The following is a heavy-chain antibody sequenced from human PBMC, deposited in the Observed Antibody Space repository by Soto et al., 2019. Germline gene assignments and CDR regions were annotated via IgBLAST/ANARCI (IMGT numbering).Heavy chain of an antibody. D-gene: IGHD2-15*01. CDR1: GFSLSSYA. CDR3: AKDRRDGDFMHILVVDF. CDR2: MSYDETKK. J-gene: IGHJ4*02. Sequence: QVRLVESGGGVVQPGGSLRLSCATSGFSLSSYAMHWVRQAPGKGLEWVALMSYDETKKYYADSVRARFTIASATSKNTLFLQMNNLRVEDTAVYYCAKDRRDGDFMHILVVDFWGQGALVTVSS. V-gene: IGHV3-30*18.